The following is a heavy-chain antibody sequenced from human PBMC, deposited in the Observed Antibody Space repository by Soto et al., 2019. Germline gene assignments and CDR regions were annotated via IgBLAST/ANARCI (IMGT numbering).Heavy chain of an antibody. V-gene: IGHV5-10-1*04. CDR1: GYSFTSYW. D-gene: IGHD3-3*01. J-gene: IGHJ6*02. Sequence: SLNICFKGSGYSFTSYWITWVQLFPEKGPECLGRIYPGDSYTSYSPSFQGQVTISADKSISTAYLQWSSLKASDTAVYYCARILQTYYDFWSVYSYYYYGMNVWGQGTTVNV. CDR3: ARILQTYYDFWSVYSYYYYGMNV. CDR2: IYPGDSYT.